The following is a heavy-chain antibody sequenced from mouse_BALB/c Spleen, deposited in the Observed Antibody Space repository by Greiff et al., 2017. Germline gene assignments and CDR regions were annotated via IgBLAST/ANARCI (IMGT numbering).Heavy chain of an antibody. CDR3: ARDDGPFDY. Sequence: EVQRVESGGGLVQPGGSRKLSCAASGFTFSSFGMHWVRQAPEKGLEWVAYISSGSSTIYYADTVKGRFTISRDNPKNTLFLQMTSLRSEDTAMYYCARDDGPFDYWGQGTTLTVSS. CDR2: ISSGSSTI. CDR1: GFTFSSFG. J-gene: IGHJ2*01. V-gene: IGHV5-17*02. D-gene: IGHD1-2*01.